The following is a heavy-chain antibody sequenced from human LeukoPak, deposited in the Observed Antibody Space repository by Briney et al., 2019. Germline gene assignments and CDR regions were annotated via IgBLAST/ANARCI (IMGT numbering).Heavy chain of an antibody. CDR1: GFTFSSYA. CDR2: ISGSGGGT. CDR3: ARVYYYDSSGYFGY. J-gene: IGHJ4*02. Sequence: PGGSLRLSCAASGFTFSSYAMSWVRQAPGKGLEWVSAISGSGGGTYYADAVKGRFTIPRADSKTTLYLQLNRLRGEDTAVYYCARVYYYDSSGYFGYWGQGTLATVSS. V-gene: IGHV3-23*01. D-gene: IGHD3-22*01.